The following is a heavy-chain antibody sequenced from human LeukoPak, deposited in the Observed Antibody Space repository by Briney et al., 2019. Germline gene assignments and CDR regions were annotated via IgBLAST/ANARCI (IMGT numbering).Heavy chain of an antibody. CDR2: IDPNTGGT. Sequence: GASVKVSCKPSGYTLTDYYLHWVRQAPGQGPEWMGWIDPNTGGTHSPQKFQGRVTMTRDTSISTAYMELSRLTSDDTAVYYCARCRPEGNSNGWYYFDYWGQGTLVTVSS. V-gene: IGHV1-2*02. CDR1: GYTLTDYY. D-gene: IGHD6-19*01. CDR3: ARCRPEGNSNGWYYFDY. J-gene: IGHJ4*02.